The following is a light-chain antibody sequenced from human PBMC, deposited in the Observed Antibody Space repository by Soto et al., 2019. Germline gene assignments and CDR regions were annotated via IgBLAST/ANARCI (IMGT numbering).Light chain of an antibody. CDR3: QQSYSIPIT. J-gene: IGKJ5*01. Sequence: MTQSPATLSVSPGERATITCRASLGISSYLVWYQGKPGKAPKLLIYAASSLQTGVPSRFSGSGSGTDFTLTISSLQPEDFAIYYCQQSYSIPITFGQGTRLEIK. CDR2: AAS. V-gene: IGKV1-39*01. CDR1: LGISSY.